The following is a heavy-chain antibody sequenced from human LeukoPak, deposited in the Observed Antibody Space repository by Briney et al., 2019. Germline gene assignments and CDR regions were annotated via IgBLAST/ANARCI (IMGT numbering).Heavy chain of an antibody. CDR1: GFTFRPYA. CDR3: AKDELAVAGAFDY. CDR2: ISGSGGST. V-gene: IGHV3-23*01. D-gene: IGHD6-19*01. Sequence: GGSLRLSCAASGFTFRPYAMSWVRQAPGKGLEWVSAISGSGGSTYYADSVKGRFTISRDNSKNTLYLQMNSLRAEDTAVYYCAKDELAVAGAFDYWGQGTLVTVSS. J-gene: IGHJ4*02.